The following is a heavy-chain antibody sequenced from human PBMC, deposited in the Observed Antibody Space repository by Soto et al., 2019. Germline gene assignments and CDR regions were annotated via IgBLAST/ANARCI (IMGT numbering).Heavy chain of an antibody. D-gene: IGHD3-22*01. J-gene: IGHJ4*02. CDR2: ISSSSSTI. Sequence: EVQLVESGGGLVQPGGSLRLSCAASGFTFSSYSMNWVRQAPGKGLEWVSYISSSSSTIYYADSVKGRFTISRDNAKNSMYLQMTSLRDEDTAVYYCARDANYYDSSGYYWGQGTLVTVSS. CDR3: ARDANYYDSSGYY. V-gene: IGHV3-48*02. CDR1: GFTFSSYS.